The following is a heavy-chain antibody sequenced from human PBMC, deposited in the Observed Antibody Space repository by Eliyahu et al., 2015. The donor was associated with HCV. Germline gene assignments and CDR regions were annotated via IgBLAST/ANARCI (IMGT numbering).Heavy chain of an antibody. D-gene: IGHD1/OR15-1a*01. V-gene: IGHV3-9*01. CDR1: GFTFDXYA. CDR3: AKDVKKWEQRGSAFDI. J-gene: IGHJ3*02. Sequence: EVQLVESGGGLVQPGRSLRLSCAASGFTFDXYAMHWVRQAPGKGLEWVSGISWNSGSIGYADSVKGRFTISRDNAKNSLYLQMNSLRAEDTALYYCAKDVKKWEQRGSAFDIWGQGTMVTVSS. CDR2: ISWNSGSI.